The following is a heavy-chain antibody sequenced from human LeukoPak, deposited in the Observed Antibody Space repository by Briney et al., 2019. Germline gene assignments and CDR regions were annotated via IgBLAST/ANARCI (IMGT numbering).Heavy chain of an antibody. CDR3: ARDNSERWLQLGY. Sequence: ASVKVSCKASGYTFTGYYMHWVRQAPGQGLEWMGWINPNSGGTNYAQKFQGRVTMTRDTSISTAYMELSRLRSDDTAVYYCARDNSERWLQLGYWGQGTLVTVSS. J-gene: IGHJ4*02. CDR1: GYTFTGYY. CDR2: INPNSGGT. D-gene: IGHD5-24*01. V-gene: IGHV1-2*02.